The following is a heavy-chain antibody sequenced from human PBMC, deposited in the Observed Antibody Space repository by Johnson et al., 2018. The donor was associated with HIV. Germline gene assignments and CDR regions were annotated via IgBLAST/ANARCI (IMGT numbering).Heavy chain of an antibody. CDR1: GFTFGDYA. CDR2: IRSKAYGGTT. Sequence: VQLVESGGGLVQPGRSLRLSCTASGFTFGDYAMSWVRQAPGKGLEWVGFIRSKAYGGTTEYAASVKGRFTISRDDSKNNLYLQMNSLKTEDTAVYYCTTDRYAFDIWGQGTLVT. J-gene: IGHJ3*02. V-gene: IGHV3-49*04. CDR3: TTDRYAFDI. D-gene: IGHD1-1*01.